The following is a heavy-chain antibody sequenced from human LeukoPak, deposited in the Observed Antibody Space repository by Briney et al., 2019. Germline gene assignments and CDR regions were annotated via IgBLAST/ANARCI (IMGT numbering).Heavy chain of an antibody. V-gene: IGHV3-30*04. J-gene: IGHJ5*02. Sequence: GGSLRLSCAASGFTFSSYAMHWVRQAPGKGLEWVAVISYDGSNKYYADSVKGRFTISRDNSKNTLYLQMNSLRAEDTAVYYCAPAGYCNGGPCYWFDPWGQGTLVTVSS. CDR3: APAGYCNGGPCYWFDP. CDR1: GFTFSSYA. D-gene: IGHD2-15*01. CDR2: ISYDGSNK.